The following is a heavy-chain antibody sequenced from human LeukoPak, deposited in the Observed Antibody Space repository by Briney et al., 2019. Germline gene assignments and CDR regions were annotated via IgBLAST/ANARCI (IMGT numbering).Heavy chain of an antibody. Sequence: ASVKVSCEASGYTFTSYYMHWVRQAPGQGLEWMGIINPSGGSTSYAQKFQGRVTMTRDTSTSTVYMELSSLRSEDTAVYYCAREPPRSITIFGVVISFPGMDVWGQGTTVTVSS. D-gene: IGHD3-3*01. J-gene: IGHJ6*02. CDR3: AREPPRSITIFGVVISFPGMDV. CDR2: INPSGGST. V-gene: IGHV1-46*01. CDR1: GYTFTSYY.